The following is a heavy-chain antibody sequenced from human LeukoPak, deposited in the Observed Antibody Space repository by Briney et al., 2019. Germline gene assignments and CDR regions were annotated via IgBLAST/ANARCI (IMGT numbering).Heavy chain of an antibody. CDR2: INGYGSST. D-gene: IGHD5-18*01. CDR3: ARDAPGNTALDY. Sequence: GGSLRLSCAASGFTFVSYWMHWVRQAPGKGLVWVSRINGYGSSTDFADSVKGRFTISRDNAKNTLYLQMNSLRAEDTAVHYCARDAPGNTALDYWGQGTLVTVSS. CDR1: GFTFVSYW. V-gene: IGHV3-74*01. J-gene: IGHJ4*02.